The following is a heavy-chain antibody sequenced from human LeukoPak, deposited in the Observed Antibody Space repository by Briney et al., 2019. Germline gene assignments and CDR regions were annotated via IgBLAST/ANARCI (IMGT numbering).Heavy chain of an antibody. CDR1: GYSFTSYW. V-gene: IGHV5-51*01. J-gene: IGHJ3*02. D-gene: IGHD1-1*01. CDR3: ARPVATASHDAFDI. CDR2: INPGDSDT. Sequence: GESLKISCKGSGYSFTSYWIAWVRQMPGKGLEWMGIINPGDSDTRYSPSFRGQVTISADKPISTAYLQWNSLKASDTAMYYCARPVATASHDAFDIWGQGTMVTVSS.